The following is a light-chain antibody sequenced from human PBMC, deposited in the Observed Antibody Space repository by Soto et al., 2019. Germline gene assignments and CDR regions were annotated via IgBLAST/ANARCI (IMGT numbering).Light chain of an antibody. J-gene: IGKJ1*01. CDR3: QQYGISPT. CDR2: DVS. Sequence: EIVLTQSPGTLSLSPGERATLSCRSSHSVSSNYLAWYQQKPGQAPRLLIYDVSSRATGIPDRFSGSGSGTDFTLTISRLEPVDFAVYYCQQYGISPTFGQGTKVEIE. CDR1: HSVSSNY. V-gene: IGKV3-20*01.